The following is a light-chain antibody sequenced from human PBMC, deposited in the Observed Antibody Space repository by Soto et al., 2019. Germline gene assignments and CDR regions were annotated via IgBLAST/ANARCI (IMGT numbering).Light chain of an antibody. V-gene: IGKV1-5*01. Sequence: DIQKTKSPFTLSASVGGIVTITCRASQSISSWLAWYKQKPGKAPKLLIYDASSLESGVPSRFSGSGSGTEFTLTIRRLKPDDFATYYCQQYNSFWTFGQGTKVDIK. CDR1: QSISSW. CDR3: QQYNSFWT. J-gene: IGKJ1*01. CDR2: DAS.